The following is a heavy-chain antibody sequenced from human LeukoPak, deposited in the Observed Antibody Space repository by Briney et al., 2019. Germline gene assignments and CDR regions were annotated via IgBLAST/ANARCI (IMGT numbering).Heavy chain of an antibody. V-gene: IGHV3-21*01. CDR3: ARASDGDYGRAAFDY. CDR2: ISSGSSYI. CDR1: GFAFSYYS. Sequence: GGSLRLSCAASGFAFSYYSLSWVRQAPGKGLEWVSSISSGSSYIFYADSVKGRFTTSRDNAKNSLYLLMNSLRADDTAVYYCARASDGDYGRAAFDYWGQGSLVTVSS. J-gene: IGHJ4*02. D-gene: IGHD4-17*01.